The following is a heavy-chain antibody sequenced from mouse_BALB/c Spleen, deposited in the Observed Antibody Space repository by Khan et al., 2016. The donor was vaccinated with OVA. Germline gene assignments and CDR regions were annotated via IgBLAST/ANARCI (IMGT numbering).Heavy chain of an antibody. Sequence: QIQLVQSGPELKKPGATVKISCKASGYTFTNYGMHWVKQAPGKGLKWMGWINTYTGDTTYADKFKGRFIFSLETSSSTAYMQISNLKYEDMTTYFCARISSYWYSDVWGAGTTVTVSS. V-gene: IGHV9-1*02. J-gene: IGHJ1*01. CDR2: INTYTGDT. D-gene: IGHD6-2*01. CDR1: GYTFTNYG. CDR3: ARISSYWYSDV.